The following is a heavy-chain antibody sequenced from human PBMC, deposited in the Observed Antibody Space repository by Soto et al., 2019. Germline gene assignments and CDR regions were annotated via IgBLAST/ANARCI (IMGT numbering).Heavy chain of an antibody. J-gene: IGHJ4*02. CDR2: IFSNDEK. CDR1: GFSLSNARMG. CDR3: ARISVGDSSGWTPFDY. V-gene: IGHV2-26*01. D-gene: IGHD6-19*01. Sequence: SGPTLVNPTEARTLTCTVSGFSLSNARMGVSWIGQPPGKALKWLAHIFSNDEKSYSTAQKSRLTISKDTSKSEVVLTMTNMDPVDTATYYCARISVGDSSGWTPFDYWGQGTLVTVYS.